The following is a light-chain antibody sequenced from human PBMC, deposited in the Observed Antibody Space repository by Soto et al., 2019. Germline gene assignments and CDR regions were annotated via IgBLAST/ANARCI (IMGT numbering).Light chain of an antibody. CDR2: NDN. CDR1: SSNIGSNP. Sequence: QSVMTQPPSASGPPGQRVTISCSGSSSNIGSNPVNWYRQLPGTAPKLLIYNDNQRPSGVTDRFSGSKFGTSASLAISGLQSENEADYYCATWDDSLNGFGFGTGTQVTVL. J-gene: IGLJ1*01. V-gene: IGLV1-44*01. CDR3: ATWDDSLNGFG.